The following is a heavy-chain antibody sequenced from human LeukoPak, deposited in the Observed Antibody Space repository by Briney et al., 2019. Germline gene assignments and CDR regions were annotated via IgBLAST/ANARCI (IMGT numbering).Heavy chain of an antibody. J-gene: IGHJ3*02. D-gene: IGHD6-6*01. CDR1: GGSISSYY. Sequence: PSETLSLTCTVSGGSISSYYWSWFRQPPGKDLGWIGYIYYSGSTNYNPSLKSRVTISVDTSKNQFSLKLSSVTAADTAVYYCARQDGAAPDDAFDIWGQGTMVTVSS. V-gene: IGHV4-59*01. CDR3: ARQDGAAPDDAFDI. CDR2: IYYSGST.